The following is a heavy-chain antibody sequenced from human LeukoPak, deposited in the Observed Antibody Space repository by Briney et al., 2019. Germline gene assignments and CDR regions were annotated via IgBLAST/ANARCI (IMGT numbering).Heavy chain of an antibody. Sequence: PSETLSLTCTVSGGSISSSSYYWGWIRQPPGKGLEWIGSIYYSGSTYYNPSLKSRVTISVDTSKNQFSLKLSSVTAADTAVYYCARTLPGAYVPRADNWFDPWGQGTQVTVSS. CDR1: GGSISSSSYY. CDR2: IYYSGST. J-gene: IGHJ5*02. V-gene: IGHV4-39*07. CDR3: ARTLPGAYVPRADNWFDP. D-gene: IGHD2-21*01.